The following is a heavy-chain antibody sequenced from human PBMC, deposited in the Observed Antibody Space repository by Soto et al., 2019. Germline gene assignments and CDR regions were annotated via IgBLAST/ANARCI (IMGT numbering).Heavy chain of an antibody. CDR2: ISGGGDGT. CDR1: GFTFGNYA. J-gene: IGHJ3*02. D-gene: IGHD2-15*01. Sequence: EVQLLESGGGLVQPGGSLRLSCAASGFTFGNYAMIWVRQAPGKGLEWVSTISGGGDGTYYADSVRGRFTISRENSRTTVYLQMNSLRDEDTAVYYCAKKGLGSLATYCSTGDCHYAFDIWGQGTMVTVSS. V-gene: IGHV3-23*01. CDR3: AKKGLGSLATYCSTGDCHYAFDI.